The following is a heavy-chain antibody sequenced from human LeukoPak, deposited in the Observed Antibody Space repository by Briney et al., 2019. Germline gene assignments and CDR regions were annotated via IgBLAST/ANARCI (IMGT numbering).Heavy chain of an antibody. Sequence: SQTLSLTWTVSGGSISSGSYYWSWIRQRAGKGLEWIGRIYTSGSTNYNPSLKSRVTISVDTSKNQFSLKLSSVTAADTAVYYCAREGGGYCGGDCYSYYFDYWGQGTLVTVSS. CDR1: GGSISSGSYY. CDR3: AREGGGYCGGDCYSYYFDY. D-gene: IGHD2-21*02. J-gene: IGHJ4*02. V-gene: IGHV4-61*02. CDR2: IYTSGST.